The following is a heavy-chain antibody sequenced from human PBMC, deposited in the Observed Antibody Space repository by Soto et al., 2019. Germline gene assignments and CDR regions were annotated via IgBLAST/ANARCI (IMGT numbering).Heavy chain of an antibody. CDR2: INAGNGNT. CDR3: AREGIVGDYYYYGVDV. J-gene: IGHJ6*02. V-gene: IGHV1-3*01. D-gene: IGHD3-16*02. Sequence: GASVKVSCKASGYTFTSYAMHWVRQAPGQRLEWMGWINAGNGNTKYSQKFQGRVTITRDTSASTAYMELSSLRSEDTAVYYCAREGIVGDYYYYGVDVWGQGTTVTVSS. CDR1: GYTFTSYA.